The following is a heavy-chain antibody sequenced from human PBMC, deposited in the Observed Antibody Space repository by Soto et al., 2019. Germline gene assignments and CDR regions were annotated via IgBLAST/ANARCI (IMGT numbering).Heavy chain of an antibody. CDR2: ISSSSSYI. D-gene: IGHD4-17*01. CDR1: GFTFSSYS. CDR3: ARDSEPVNSGGFDI. Sequence: EVQLVESGGGLVKPGGSLRLSCAASGFTFSSYSRNWVRQAPGKGLGWVSSISSSSSYIYYADSVKGRFTISRDNAKNSLYLQMNSLRAEDTAVYYCARDSEPVNSGGFDIWGQGTMVTVSS. V-gene: IGHV3-21*01. J-gene: IGHJ3*02.